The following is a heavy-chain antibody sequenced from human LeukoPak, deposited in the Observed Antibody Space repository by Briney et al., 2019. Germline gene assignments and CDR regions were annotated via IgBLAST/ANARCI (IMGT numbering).Heavy chain of an antibody. D-gene: IGHD6-19*01. V-gene: IGHV1-8*01. Sequence: ASVKVSCKASGYTFTSYDINWVRQATGQGLEWMGWMNPNSGNTGYAQKFQGRVTMTRNTSISTAYMELSRLRSDDTAVYYCARGGYSSGWYWGVFFYMDVWGKGTTVTVSS. CDR3: ARGGYSSGWYWGVFFYMDV. CDR1: GYTFTSYD. CDR2: MNPNSGNT. J-gene: IGHJ6*03.